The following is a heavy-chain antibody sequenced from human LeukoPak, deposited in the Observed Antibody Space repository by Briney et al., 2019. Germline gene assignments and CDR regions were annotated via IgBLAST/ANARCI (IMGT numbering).Heavy chain of an antibody. CDR3: AILGLYDLGAFDI. CDR2: IIPIFGTA. Sequence: SVKVSCKASGGTFSSYAISWVRQAPGQGLEWMGRIIPIFGTANYAQKFQGRVTITTDESTGTAYMELSSLRSEDTAVYYCAILGLYDLGAFDIWGQGTMVTVSS. V-gene: IGHV1-69*05. CDR1: GGTFSSYA. D-gene: IGHD3-16*01. J-gene: IGHJ3*02.